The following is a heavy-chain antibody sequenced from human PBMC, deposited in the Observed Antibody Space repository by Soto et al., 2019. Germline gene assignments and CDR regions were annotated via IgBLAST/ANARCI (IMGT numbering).Heavy chain of an antibody. Sequence: GGSLRLSCAASEFTFSSYAMTWVRQAPGTGLEWVSSISAGGGSTYYADSVRGRFTISRDNSRNTLFLQMNSLRAEDTAKYFCAKGLMEPPGVFAYWGQGTLVTVSS. CDR1: EFTFSSYA. D-gene: IGHD2-8*01. CDR2: ISAGGGST. CDR3: AKGLMEPPGVFAY. J-gene: IGHJ4*02. V-gene: IGHV3-23*01.